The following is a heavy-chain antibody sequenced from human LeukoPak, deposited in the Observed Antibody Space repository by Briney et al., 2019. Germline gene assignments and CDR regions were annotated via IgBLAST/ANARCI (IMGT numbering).Heavy chain of an antibody. J-gene: IGHJ5*02. CDR2: IDPSDSYT. D-gene: IGHD6-13*01. CDR1: GYSFTSYW. V-gene: IGHV5-10-1*01. Sequence: GESLRISCNGAGYSFTSYWISWVRQMPGKGVEWMGRIDPSDSYTNYSTSFQGHVTISADKSISTAYLQWSSLKASDTAMYYCARTYSSSWYWFDPWGQGTLVTVSS. CDR3: ARTYSSSWYWFDP.